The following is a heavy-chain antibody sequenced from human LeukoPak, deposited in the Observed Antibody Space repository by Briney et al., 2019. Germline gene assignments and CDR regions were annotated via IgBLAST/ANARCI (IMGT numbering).Heavy chain of an antibody. CDR2: INWNGGST. CDR1: GFTFNNYG. Sequence: GGSLRLSCAASGFTFNNYGMNWVRQAPGKGLEWVSGINWNGGSTYYADSVKGRFTISRDNAKNSLYLQMNSLRAEDTALYHCARDRSYGSFDYWGQGTLVTVSS. V-gene: IGHV3-20*01. CDR3: ARDRSYGSFDY. D-gene: IGHD5-18*01. J-gene: IGHJ4*02.